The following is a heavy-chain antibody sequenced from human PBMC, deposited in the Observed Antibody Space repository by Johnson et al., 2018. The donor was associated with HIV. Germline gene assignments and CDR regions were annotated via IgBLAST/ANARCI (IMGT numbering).Heavy chain of an antibody. V-gene: IGHV3-30*18. D-gene: IGHD1-26*01. CDR2: ISYNGTNT. CDR1: GFTFSSYG. J-gene: IGHJ3*02. Sequence: QVQLVESGGGVVQPGRSLRLSCVASGFTFSSYGMHWVRQTPGKGLEWVAGISYNGTNTWDADSVKGRFTISRDNSKNTMYLQLNSLRPEDTAVYYCVKDRGGRFSGSYMSLRVGAFDIWGQGTLVTVSS. CDR3: VKDRGGRFSGSYMSLRVGAFDI.